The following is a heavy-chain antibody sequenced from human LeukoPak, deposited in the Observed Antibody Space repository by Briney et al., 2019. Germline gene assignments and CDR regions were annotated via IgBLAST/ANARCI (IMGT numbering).Heavy chain of an antibody. CDR1: GYTFTSYG. J-gene: IGHJ4*02. CDR3: ARAAPGSGWTSEWYYFDY. Sequence: ASVKVSCKASGYTFTSYGISWVRQAPGQGLEWMGWISAYNGNTNYAQTLQGRVTMTTDTSTSTAYMELRSLRSDDTAVYYCARAAPGSGWTSEWYYFDYWGQGTLVTVPS. D-gene: IGHD6-19*01. V-gene: IGHV1-18*01. CDR2: ISAYNGNT.